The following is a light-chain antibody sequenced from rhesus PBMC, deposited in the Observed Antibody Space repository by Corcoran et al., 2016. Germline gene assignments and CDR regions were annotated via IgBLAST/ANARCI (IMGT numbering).Light chain of an antibody. V-gene: IGKV3-42*01. Sequence: EIVLTQSPTSMAVSQGERVTISCTASSSVSTSYLHWYQQKQGFPPRLLVYRTSSLASGVPARVRWSGSGTSYTLTIRRMEAEDAANYYCQQGNSIPPFTFGPGTKLDIK. J-gene: IGKJ3*01. CDR1: SSVSTS. CDR2: RTS. CDR3: QQGNSIPPFT.